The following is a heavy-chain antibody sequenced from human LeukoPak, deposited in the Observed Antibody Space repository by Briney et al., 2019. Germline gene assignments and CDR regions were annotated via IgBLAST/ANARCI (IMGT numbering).Heavy chain of an antibody. D-gene: IGHD6-19*01. CDR2: TYYRSKWYN. CDR3: ARDPSSGWPIVDAFDI. CDR1: GDSVSSNSAA. V-gene: IGHV6-1*01. J-gene: IGHJ3*02. Sequence: SQTLSLTCAISGDSVSSNSAAWNWIRQSPSRGLEWLGRTYYRSKWYNYYAVSVKSRITINPDTSKNQFSLQLNSVTPEDTAVYYCARDPSSGWPIVDAFDIWGQGTMVTVSS.